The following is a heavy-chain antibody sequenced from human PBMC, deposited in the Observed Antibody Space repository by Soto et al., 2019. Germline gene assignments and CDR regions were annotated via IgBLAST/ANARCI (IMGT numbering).Heavy chain of an antibody. D-gene: IGHD4-17*01. J-gene: IGHJ6*02. CDR2: INHSGTT. V-gene: IGHV4-30-2*01. CDR1: GGSISSGGYS. CDR3: ARAHYGDYGYGMDV. Sequence: QLQLQESGSGLVKPSQTLSLTCAVSGGSISSGGYSWSWIRQPPGKGLEWVGYINHSGTTYYNPSLKRRVTISVDRSKNQFSLKLSSVTAADTAVYYCARAHYGDYGYGMDVWGQGTTVTVSS.